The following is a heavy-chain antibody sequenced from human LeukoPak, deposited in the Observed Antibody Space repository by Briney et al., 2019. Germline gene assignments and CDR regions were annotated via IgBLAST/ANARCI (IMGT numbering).Heavy chain of an antibody. V-gene: IGHV6-1*01. D-gene: IGHD1-26*01. CDR1: GDIVSSKSAV. CDR3: ARDSFDGNNWFDP. J-gene: IGHJ5*02. CDR2: TYYRSKWYN. Sequence: SQTLSLTCAISGDIVSSKSAVWNWIRQSPSRGLEWLGRTYYRSKWYNDYAVSVKSRITVNPDTSKKQFSLQLNSVTPEDTAVYYCARDSFDGNNWFDPWGQGTLVTVSS.